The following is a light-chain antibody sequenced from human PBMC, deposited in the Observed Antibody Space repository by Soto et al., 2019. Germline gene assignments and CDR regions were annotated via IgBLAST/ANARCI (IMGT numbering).Light chain of an antibody. Sequence: DIQMTQSPSSVSVSAGDRVTITCRASQGISNWLAWYQQKPGKAPRLLIYAASNWPSGVPARFSGSGSGTAFTLTFRSLQPEDFAIYYCQQRNSFPLTFGEGTKGEIK. CDR2: AAS. J-gene: IGKJ4*02. V-gene: IGKV1D-12*01. CDR3: QQRNSFPLT. CDR1: QGISNW.